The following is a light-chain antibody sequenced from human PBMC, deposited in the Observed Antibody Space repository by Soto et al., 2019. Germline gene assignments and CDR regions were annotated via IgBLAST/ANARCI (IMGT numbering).Light chain of an antibody. J-gene: IGKJ4*01. CDR1: QSVSSY. CDR3: QQRSNWLT. Sequence: EIVLTQSPATLSLSPGERATLSCRASQSVSSYLAWSQQKPGQAPRLLIYDASNRATGIPARFSGSGSGTDFTLTISSLEPEDFAVYYCQQRSNWLTFGGGTKVDIK. CDR2: DAS. V-gene: IGKV3-11*01.